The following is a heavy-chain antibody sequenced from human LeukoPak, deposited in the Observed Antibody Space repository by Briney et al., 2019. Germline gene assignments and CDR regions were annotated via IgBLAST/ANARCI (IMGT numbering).Heavy chain of an antibody. CDR1: GFTFSSYA. Sequence: GGSLRLSCAASGFTFSSYAMSWVRQAPGEGLEWVSAISGSGGSTYYADSVKGRFTISRDNSKNTLYLQMNSLRAEDTAVYYCAKDGGYCSGGSCYSPFGKYFQHWGQGTLVTVSS. V-gene: IGHV3-23*01. CDR2: ISGSGGST. J-gene: IGHJ1*01. D-gene: IGHD2-15*01. CDR3: AKDGGYCSGGSCYSPFGKYFQH.